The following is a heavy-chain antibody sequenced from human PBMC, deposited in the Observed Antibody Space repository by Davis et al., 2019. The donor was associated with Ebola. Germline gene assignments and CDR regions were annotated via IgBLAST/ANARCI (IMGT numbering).Heavy chain of an antibody. J-gene: IGHJ4*02. CDR2: VILKSGAT. CDR3: ARGHNYAHEY. Sequence: ASVKVSCKASGYTFARYGITWMRQAPGQGLEWLGRVILKSGATNYAQKFQGRVTMTRDTSISTVYMELSSLRYDDTADYYCARGHNYAHEYWGQGTPVTVSS. V-gene: IGHV1-2*06. CDR1: GYTFARYG. D-gene: IGHD4-11*01.